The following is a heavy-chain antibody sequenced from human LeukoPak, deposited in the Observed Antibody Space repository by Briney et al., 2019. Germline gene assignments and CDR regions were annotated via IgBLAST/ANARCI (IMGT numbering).Heavy chain of an antibody. J-gene: IGHJ5*02. CDR1: GGSLSSGSYY. V-gene: IGHV4-61*02. CDR2: IYTRGST. CDR3: ARDLWSGYPDYNWFDP. Sequence: SQTLSLTCTVSGGSLSSGSYYWRWIRQPAGKGLEWIGRIYTRGSTNYNPSLKSRVTISVDTSKNQFSLKLSSVTAADTAVYYCARDLWSGYPDYNWFDPWGQGTLVTVSS. D-gene: IGHD3-3*01.